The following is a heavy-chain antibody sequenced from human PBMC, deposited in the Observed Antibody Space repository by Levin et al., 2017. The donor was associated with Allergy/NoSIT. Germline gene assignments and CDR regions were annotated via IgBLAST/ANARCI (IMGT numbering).Heavy chain of an antibody. CDR3: ASGHNWNDFDY. CDR1: GYTFTSYD. Sequence: GESLKISCKASGYTFTSYDINWVRQATGQGLEWMGWMNPNSGNTGYAQKFQGRVTMTRNTSISTAYMELSSLRSEDTAVYYCASGHNWNDFDYWGQGTLVTVSS. V-gene: IGHV1-8*01. D-gene: IGHD1-1*01. J-gene: IGHJ4*02. CDR2: MNPNSGNT.